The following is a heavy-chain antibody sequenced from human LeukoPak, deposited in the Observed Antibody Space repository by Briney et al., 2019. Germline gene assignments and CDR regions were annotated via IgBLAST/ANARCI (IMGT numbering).Heavy chain of an antibody. J-gene: IGHJ4*02. Sequence: PGGSLRLSCAASGFTFSGYGMHWVRQAPGKGLEWVAFIRYDGSDKYYADSVKGRFTISRDNSKNTLYLQMNSLRAEDTAVYYCAKCHDYVWGSYRYPFDYWGQGTLVTVSS. CDR2: IRYDGSDK. D-gene: IGHD3-16*02. CDR3: AKCHDYVWGSYRYPFDY. CDR1: GFTFSGYG. V-gene: IGHV3-30*02.